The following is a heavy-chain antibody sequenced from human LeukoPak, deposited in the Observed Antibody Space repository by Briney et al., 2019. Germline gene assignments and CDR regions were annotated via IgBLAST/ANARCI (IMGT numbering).Heavy chain of an antibody. CDR3: ARALADYYDSSGYYKPGY. Sequence: ASVKVSCKASGYTFTSYGISWVRQAPGQGLEWMGWISAYNGNTNYAQKLQGRVTMTTDTSTSTAYMELRSLRSDDTAVYYCARALADYYDSSGYYKPGYWGQGTLVTVPS. D-gene: IGHD3-22*01. CDR2: ISAYNGNT. CDR1: GYTFTSYG. V-gene: IGHV1-18*01. J-gene: IGHJ4*02.